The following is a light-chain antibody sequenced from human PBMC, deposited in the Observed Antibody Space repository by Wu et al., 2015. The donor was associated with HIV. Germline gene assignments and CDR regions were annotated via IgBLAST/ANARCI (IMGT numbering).Light chain of an antibody. V-gene: IGKV3-20*01. J-gene: IGKJ3*01. CDR2: GTT. CDR1: QSVGSNY. CDR3: QQYGSSPPFT. Sequence: EIVLTQSPGTLSLSLGERATLSCRASQSVGSNYLAWYQQKPGQAPRLLIYGTTSRATDIPDRFSGSGSGTDFTLTISSLEPEDFAVYYCQQYGSSPPFTFGPGTKVDVK.